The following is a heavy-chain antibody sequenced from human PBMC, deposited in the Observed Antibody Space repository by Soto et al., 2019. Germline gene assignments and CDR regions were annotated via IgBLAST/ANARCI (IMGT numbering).Heavy chain of an antibody. V-gene: IGHV3-23*01. D-gene: IGHD2-15*01. CDR2: ISGSGGST. J-gene: IGHJ4*02. Sequence: EVQLLESGGGLVQPGWALRLYCAASGFTFSRYAMNWVRQAPGRGLEWVSVISGSGGSTYYADSGKGRFTISRDNSKNTLYRQMNSLRAEDTAIYYCAKRSCSGSSCYYRGEDYWGQGTLLPVSS. CDR1: GFTFSRYA. CDR3: AKRSCSGSSCYYRGEDY.